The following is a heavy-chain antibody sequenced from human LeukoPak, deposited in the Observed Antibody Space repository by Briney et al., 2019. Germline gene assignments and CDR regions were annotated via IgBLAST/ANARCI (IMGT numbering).Heavy chain of an antibody. Sequence: GASVKVSCKASGYTFTGYYMHWVRQAPGQGLEWMGWINPNSGGTNYAQKFQGRATMTRDTSISTAYMELSRLRSDDTAVYYCARILEGTYYYDSSGKINWFDPWGQGTLVTVSS. V-gene: IGHV1-2*02. CDR3: ARILEGTYYYDSSGKINWFDP. J-gene: IGHJ5*02. CDR1: GYTFTGYY. CDR2: INPNSGGT. D-gene: IGHD3-22*01.